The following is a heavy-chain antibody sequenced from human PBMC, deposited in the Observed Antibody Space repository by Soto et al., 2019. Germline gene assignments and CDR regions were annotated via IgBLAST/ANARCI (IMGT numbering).Heavy chain of an antibody. CDR3: SKDLDGLQGLVDSSFCFDY. CDR1: GFTFNSYG. Sequence: QVQLVKSGGGVVQPGRSLRLSCAASGFTFNSYGMHWVRQAPGKGLEWVAVISYDGSDKYYADSVKGRFTISRDNSKNTLYLQMNSLRAEDTAVYYCSKDLDGLQGLVDSSFCFDYWGQGTLVTVSS. V-gene: IGHV3-30*18. CDR2: ISYDGSDK. J-gene: IGHJ4*02. D-gene: IGHD3-16*02.